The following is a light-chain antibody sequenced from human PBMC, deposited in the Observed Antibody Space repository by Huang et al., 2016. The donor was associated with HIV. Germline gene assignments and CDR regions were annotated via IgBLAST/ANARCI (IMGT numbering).Light chain of an antibody. J-gene: IGKJ1*01. CDR2: AAS. CDR3: QQLNSYPRT. CDR1: QGISSY. Sequence: IQLTQSPSSLSASVGDRVTITCRASQGISSYLAWYQHKPGKAPKLLIYAASTLQSGVPSRFSGSVSGTDFTLTISSLQPEDFATYYCQQLNSYPRTFGQGTKVEIK. V-gene: IGKV1-9*01.